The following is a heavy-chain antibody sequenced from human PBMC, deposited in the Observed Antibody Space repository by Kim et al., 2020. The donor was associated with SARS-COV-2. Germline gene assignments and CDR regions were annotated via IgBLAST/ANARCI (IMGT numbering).Heavy chain of an antibody. CDR1: GFTFSSYA. J-gene: IGHJ1*01. CDR2: LSANGGST. D-gene: IGHD6-19*01. Sequence: GWSLRLSCAVSGFTFSSYAMSWVRQAPGKGLEWVSALSANGGSTYYADSVRGRFTISRDNSKNTLYLQMNSLRAEDTAVYYCAKDGSGWYGDFQHWGQGTLVTVSS. CDR3: AKDGSGWYGDFQH. V-gene: IGHV3-23*01.